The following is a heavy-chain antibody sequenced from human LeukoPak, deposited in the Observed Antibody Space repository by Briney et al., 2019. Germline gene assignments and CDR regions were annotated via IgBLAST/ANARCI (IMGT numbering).Heavy chain of an antibody. CDR1: GLTLSYSW. V-gene: IGHV3-15*01. CDR2: IKSETEGGTT. Sequence: GGSLRLSCAASGLTLSYSWMTWVRQPPGKGLEWVGRIKSETEGGTTEYAAPVKGRVTISRDDSKNTLYLQMNSLKTEDTAVYYCTTEIDWGQGTLVTVSS. CDR3: TTEID. J-gene: IGHJ4*02.